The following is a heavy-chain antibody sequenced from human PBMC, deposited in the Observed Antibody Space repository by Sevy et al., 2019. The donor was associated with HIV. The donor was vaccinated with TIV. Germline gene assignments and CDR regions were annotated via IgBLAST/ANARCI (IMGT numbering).Heavy chain of an antibody. CDR1: GGPINDFY. CDR2: LYSLHHGRST. D-gene: IGHD3-10*01. Sequence: SETLSLTCTVSGGPINDFYWNRIRQPPGKRLEWIGYLYSLHHGRSTNYNLSLRIRVTISVYTSKNQFSLRVKSVTAADAAIYYCAGSNWTRGVDGFDIWGQGTRVTVSS. V-gene: IGHV4-59*01. J-gene: IGHJ3*02. CDR3: AGSNWTRGVDGFDI.